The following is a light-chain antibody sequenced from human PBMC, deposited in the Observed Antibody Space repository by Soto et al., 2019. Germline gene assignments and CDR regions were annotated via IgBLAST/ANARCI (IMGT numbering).Light chain of an antibody. J-gene: IGKJ4*01. V-gene: IGKV1-6*01. Sequence: AIQMTQSPSSLSASVGDRVTITCRASQGIRNDLGWYQQKPGKAPKLLIYAASSLQSGVPSRFSGSGSGTDFTLTIRSLQPEDFATYYCLHDYTVGTFGGGTKVEIK. CDR1: QGIRND. CDR2: AAS. CDR3: LHDYTVGT.